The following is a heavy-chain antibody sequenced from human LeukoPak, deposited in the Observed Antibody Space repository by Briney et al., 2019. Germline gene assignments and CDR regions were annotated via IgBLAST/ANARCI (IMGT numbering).Heavy chain of an antibody. CDR2: IYSNGRA. Sequence: SETLSLTCTVSGGSINSYYWSWIRQPAGMGPEWIGRIYSNGRASYNPSLQSRVTMSVDTSKNQFSLKLSSVTAADTAVYYCARLAAAGTLFDYWGQGTLVTVSS. CDR3: ARLAAAGTLFDY. CDR1: GGSINSYY. V-gene: IGHV4-4*07. J-gene: IGHJ4*02. D-gene: IGHD6-13*01.